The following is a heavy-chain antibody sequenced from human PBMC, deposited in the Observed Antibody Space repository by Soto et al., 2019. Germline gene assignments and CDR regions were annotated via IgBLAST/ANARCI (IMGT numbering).Heavy chain of an antibody. J-gene: IGHJ4*02. CDR2: IRSKVNTYAT. CDR3: TRRRDWTAMDPLDY. Sequence: EVQLVESGGGLVQPGGSLKLSCVASGFTFSDSAMHWVRQASGKGLEWVGRIRSKVNTYATIYAASVKGRFTISRDDSMNTAYLQMNSLKTEDTAVYYCTRRRDWTAMDPLDYWGQGTLVTVSS. CDR1: GFTFSDSA. V-gene: IGHV3-73*02. D-gene: IGHD5-18*01.